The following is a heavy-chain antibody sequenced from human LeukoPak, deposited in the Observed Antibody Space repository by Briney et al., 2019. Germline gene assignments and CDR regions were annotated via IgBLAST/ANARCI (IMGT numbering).Heavy chain of an antibody. J-gene: IGHJ6*02. CDR1: GYTFTSYG. Sequence: SVKVSCKASGYTFTSYGISWVRQAPGQGLEWMGGIIPLFRTANYAQNFQGRVTITADESTRTAYMELSSLRSEDTAVYYCARIMEYCSSTSCYYGMDVWGQGTTVTVSS. V-gene: IGHV1-69*13. CDR3: ARIMEYCSSTSCYYGMDV. D-gene: IGHD2-2*01. CDR2: IIPLFRTA.